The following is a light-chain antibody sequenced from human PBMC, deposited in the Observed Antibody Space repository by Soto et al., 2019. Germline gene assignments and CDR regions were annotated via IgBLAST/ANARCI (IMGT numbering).Light chain of an antibody. CDR1: QDIGSY. CDR2: AAS. CDR3: QQYYTYPLT. Sequence: AIRMTQSPPSFSASTGDRVNITCRASQDIGSYLAWYQQKPGKVPNLLIYAASTLQSEVPSRFSGSGSGTDFTLTISCLQSEDFATYFCQQYYTYPLTFGGGTMVDI. V-gene: IGKV1-8*01. J-gene: IGKJ4*01.